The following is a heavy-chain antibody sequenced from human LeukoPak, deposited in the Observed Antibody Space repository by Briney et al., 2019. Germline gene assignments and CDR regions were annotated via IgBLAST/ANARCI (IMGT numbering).Heavy chain of an antibody. D-gene: IGHD3-22*01. CDR2: IKTDGRTT. J-gene: IGHJ4*02. CDR1: GMTFSNHW. Sequence: TGVSLRLSCAASGMTFSNHWMHWVRQAPGKGLVWVSLIKTDGRTTIYADSVKGRFTISRDDGKSTLYLQMNSLRAEDTAIYYCTTGPSFGYEWWGQGTVVTVSS. V-gene: IGHV3-74*01. CDR3: TTGPSFGYEW.